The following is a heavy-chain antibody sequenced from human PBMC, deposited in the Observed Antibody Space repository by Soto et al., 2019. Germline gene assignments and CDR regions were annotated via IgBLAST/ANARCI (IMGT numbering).Heavy chain of an antibody. V-gene: IGHV4-4*02. J-gene: IGHJ4*02. Sequence: QVQLQESGPGLVKPSGTLSLTCAVSGDSISTNHWWTWVRQPPGKGLEWIGEVYHSGSTNYSPSLKRRVVIPVDMSNNLFSLTLTSVTPADTAVYYCASSGGGEDYWGQGTLVTVSS. CDR2: VYHSGST. CDR1: GDSISTNHW. D-gene: IGHD3-16*01. CDR3: ASSGGGEDY.